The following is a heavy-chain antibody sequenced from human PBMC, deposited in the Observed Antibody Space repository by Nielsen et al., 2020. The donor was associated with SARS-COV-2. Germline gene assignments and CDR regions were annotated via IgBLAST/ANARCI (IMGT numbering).Heavy chain of an antibody. J-gene: IGHJ4*02. CDR2: ISSSSSYI. V-gene: IGHV3-21*01. CDR1: GFTFSSYS. D-gene: IGHD6-19*01. Sequence: GSLKLSCAASGFTFSSYSMNWVRQAPGKGLEWVSSISSSSSYIYYADSVKGRFTISRDNAKNSLYLQMNSLRAEDTAVYYCARAGRVAGTFDYWGQGTLVTVSS. CDR3: ARAGRVAGTFDY.